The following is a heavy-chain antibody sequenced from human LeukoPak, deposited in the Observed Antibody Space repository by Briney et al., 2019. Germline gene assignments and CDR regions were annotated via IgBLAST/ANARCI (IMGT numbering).Heavy chain of an antibody. D-gene: IGHD2-2*02. J-gene: IGHJ6*02. CDR3: ARDPARYCSCTSCYTEADYYYGMDV. CDR2: IIPIFGTA. CDR1: GGTFSSYA. V-gene: IGHV1-69*13. Sequence: SVKVSCKASGGTFSSYAISWVRQAPGQGLEWMGGIIPIFGTANYAQKFQGRVTITADESTSTAYMELSSLRSEDTAVYYCARDPARYCSCTSCYTEADYYYGMDVWGQGTTVTVSS.